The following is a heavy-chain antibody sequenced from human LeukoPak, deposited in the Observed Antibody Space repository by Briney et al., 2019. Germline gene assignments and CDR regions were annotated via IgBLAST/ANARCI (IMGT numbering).Heavy chain of an antibody. CDR2: IIPIFGTA. Sequence: ASVKVSFKASGGTFSSYAISWVRQAPGQGLEWMGGIIPIFGTANYAQKFQGRVTITTDESTSTAYMGLSSLRSEDTAVYYCARGGSSSRWYYYMDVWGKGTTVTVSS. J-gene: IGHJ6*03. CDR1: GGTFSSYA. V-gene: IGHV1-69*05. D-gene: IGHD6-13*01. CDR3: ARGGSSSRWYYYMDV.